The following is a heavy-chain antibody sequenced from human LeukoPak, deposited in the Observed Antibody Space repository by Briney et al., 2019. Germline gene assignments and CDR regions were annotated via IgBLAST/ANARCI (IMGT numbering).Heavy chain of an antibody. J-gene: IGHJ6*02. CDR2: INHSGST. V-gene: IGHV4-34*01. D-gene: IGHD2-2*01. Sequence: PETPSLTSADYGGYFSGYFWRWIRQHPGKGPEAIGEINHSGSTNYNPSLKSRVTISVDTSKNQFSLKLSSVTAADTAVYYCAESTDYYYYGMDVWGQGTTVTVSS. CDR1: GGYFSGYF. CDR3: AESTDYYYYGMDV.